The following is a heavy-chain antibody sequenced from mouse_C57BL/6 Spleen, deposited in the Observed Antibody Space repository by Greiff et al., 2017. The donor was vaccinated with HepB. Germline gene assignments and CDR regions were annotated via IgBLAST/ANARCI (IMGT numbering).Heavy chain of an antibody. D-gene: IGHD1-1*01. CDR1: GFNIKDYY. CDR2: IDPENGDT. Sequence: EVQLQQSGAELVRPGASVKLSCTASGFNIKDYYMHWVKQRPEQGLEWIGWIDPENGDTEYASKFQGKATITADTSSNTAYLQLSSLTSEDTAVYYCTTVRGAYWGQGTLVTVSA. J-gene: IGHJ3*01. V-gene: IGHV14-4*01. CDR3: TTVRGAY.